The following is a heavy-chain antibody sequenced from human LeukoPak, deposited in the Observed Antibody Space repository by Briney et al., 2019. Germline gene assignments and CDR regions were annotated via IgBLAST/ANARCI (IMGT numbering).Heavy chain of an antibody. V-gene: IGHV4-61*01. CDR2: IYYSGST. J-gene: IGHJ4*02. Sequence: SETLSLTCTVSGGSISSSYYWSWIRQSPGKGLEWIGYIYYSGSTNYNPSLKSRVTISVDTSKNQFSLKLSSVTAADTAVYYCARDAGPHSFWGQGTLVTVSS. CDR1: GGSISSSYY. CDR3: ARDAGPHSF. D-gene: IGHD5-18*01.